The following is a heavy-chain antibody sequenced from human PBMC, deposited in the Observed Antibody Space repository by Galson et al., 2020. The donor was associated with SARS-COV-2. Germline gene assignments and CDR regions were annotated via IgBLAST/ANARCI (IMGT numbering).Heavy chain of an antibody. CDR1: GFTFSTYA. V-gene: IGHV3-23*01. Sequence: GGSLRLSCAASGFTFSTYAMSWVRQAPGKGLEWVSGISGDGTSTFYADSVKGRFTISRDNSKNTLSLQMNSLRAEDTALYYCAKPSFEEQWLGYFDYWGQGTLVIVSS. J-gene: IGHJ4*02. D-gene: IGHD6-19*01. CDR3: AKPSFEEQWLGYFDY. CDR2: ISGDGTST.